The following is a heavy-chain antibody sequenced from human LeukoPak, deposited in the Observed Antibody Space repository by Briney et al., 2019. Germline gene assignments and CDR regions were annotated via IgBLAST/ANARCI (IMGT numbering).Heavy chain of an antibody. V-gene: IGHV1-69*05. CDR3: ASTCTSCYKGYFDY. J-gene: IGHJ4*02. Sequence: ASVKVSCKASGGTFNSYAISWVRQAPGQGLEWMGGIIPIFGTANYAQKFQGRVTITTDESTSTAYMELSSLRSEDTAVYYCASTCTSCYKGYFDYWGQGTLVTVSS. CDR1: GGTFNSYA. D-gene: IGHD2-2*02. CDR2: IIPIFGTA.